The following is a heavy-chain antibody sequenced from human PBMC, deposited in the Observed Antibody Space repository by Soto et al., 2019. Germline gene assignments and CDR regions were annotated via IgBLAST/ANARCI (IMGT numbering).Heavy chain of an antibody. D-gene: IGHD1-26*01. CDR1: GGSISSGGYY. J-gene: IGHJ1*01. V-gene: IGHV4-31*03. CDR2: IYYSGST. Sequence: SETLSLTCTVSGGSISSGGYYWSWIRQHPGKGLEWIGYIYYSGSTYYNPSLKSRVTISVDTSKNQFSLKLSSVTAADTAVYYCARSFNYLSGSYHGYFQHWGQGTLVTVS. CDR3: ARSFNYLSGSYHGYFQH.